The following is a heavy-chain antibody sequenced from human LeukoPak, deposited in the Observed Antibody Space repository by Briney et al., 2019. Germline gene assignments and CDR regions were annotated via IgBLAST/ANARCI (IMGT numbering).Heavy chain of an antibody. D-gene: IGHD6-19*01. Sequence: GGSLRLSCAASGFTFSSYSMNWVRQAPGKGLEWVSSISSSSSYIYYADSVKGRFTISRDNAKNSLYLQMNSLRAEDTAVYYCARAMYSSGPPDYWGQGTLVTVSS. CDR2: ISSSSSYI. J-gene: IGHJ4*02. CDR1: GFTFSSYS. V-gene: IGHV3-21*01. CDR3: ARAMYSSGPPDY.